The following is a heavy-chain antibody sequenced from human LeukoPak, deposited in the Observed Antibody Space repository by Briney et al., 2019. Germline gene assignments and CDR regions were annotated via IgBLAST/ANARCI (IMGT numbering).Heavy chain of an antibody. Sequence: SETLSLTCTVSGGPINNYYRSWIRQPPGKGLEWIGYIYYSRGTMYNPSLKSRVTISIDTSKNQLSLKVNSVTAADTAVYYCARHDDIGIFRNGLDVWGQGTTVTVSS. CDR2: IYYSRGT. CDR1: GGPINNYY. D-gene: IGHD1-1*01. V-gene: IGHV4-59*08. CDR3: ARHDDIGIFRNGLDV. J-gene: IGHJ6*02.